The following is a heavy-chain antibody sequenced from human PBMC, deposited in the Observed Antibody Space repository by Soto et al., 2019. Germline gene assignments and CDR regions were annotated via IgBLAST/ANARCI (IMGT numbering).Heavy chain of an antibody. CDR3: ARVLGYCTGGNCYPDY. Sequence: SETLSLTCAVSGDSITSIYHWAWIRQPPGRGLEWVASIYHSGTTYYNPSLKSRVSIPVDTSKNQFSLKLSSVTAADTAVYYCARVLGYCTGGNCYPDYWGQGTLVTVSS. CDR2: IYHSGTT. J-gene: IGHJ4*02. D-gene: IGHD2-15*01. V-gene: IGHV4-38-2*01. CDR1: GDSITSIYH.